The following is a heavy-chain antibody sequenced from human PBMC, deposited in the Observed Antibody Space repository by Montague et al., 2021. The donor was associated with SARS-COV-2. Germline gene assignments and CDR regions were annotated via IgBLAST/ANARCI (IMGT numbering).Heavy chain of an antibody. CDR3: ARDPRYDSSGYYLGSAFDI. J-gene: IGHJ3*02. Sequence: TLSLTCTVSGGSISSGGYYWSWIRQHPGKGLEWIGYIYYRGSTYYXXXLKSRATISVDTSKNQFSLKPSSVTAADTAVYYCARDPRYDSSGYYLGSAFDIWGQGAMVTVSS. D-gene: IGHD3-22*01. CDR1: GGSISSGGYY. V-gene: IGHV4-31*03. CDR2: IYYRGST.